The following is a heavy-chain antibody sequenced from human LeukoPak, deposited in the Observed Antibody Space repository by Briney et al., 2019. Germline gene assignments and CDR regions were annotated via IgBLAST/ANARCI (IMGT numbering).Heavy chain of an antibody. J-gene: IGHJ5*02. CDR2: IKQDGSEK. Sequence: GGSLRLSCAASGFTFSSYWMSWVRQAPGKGLEWVANIKQDGSEKYYVDSVKGRFTISRDNAKNSLYLQMNSLRAEDTAVYYCARETSYSSSWYGPHNWFDPWGQGTLVTVSS. CDR3: ARETSYSSSWYGPHNWFDP. D-gene: IGHD6-13*01. CDR1: GFTFSSYW. V-gene: IGHV3-7*01.